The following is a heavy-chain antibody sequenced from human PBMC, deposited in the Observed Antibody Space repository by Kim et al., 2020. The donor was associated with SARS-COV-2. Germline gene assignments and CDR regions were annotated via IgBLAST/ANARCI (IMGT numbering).Heavy chain of an antibody. CDR1: GFTFSAHA. V-gene: IGHV3-23*01. CDR2: FSGSGIST. CDR3: AKDTSLSMIVVASFDH. J-gene: IGHJ4*01. Sequence: GGSLRLSCVASGFTFSAHAMSWVSQAPGKGLEWVSGFSGSGISTYYADSVKGRITISRDNSKNTVYLQMNSLRVDDTAIYYCAKDTSLSMIVVASFDHWGQGTLVTVSS. D-gene: IGHD3-22*01.